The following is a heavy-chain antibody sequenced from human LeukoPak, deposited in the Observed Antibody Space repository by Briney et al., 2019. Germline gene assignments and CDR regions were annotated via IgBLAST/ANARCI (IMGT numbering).Heavy chain of an antibody. V-gene: IGHV3-21*01. CDR1: GFTFSTSA. Sequence: GGSLRLSCAASGFTFSTSAMNWVRQVPGKGLEWVSAIDYDSSHIYYAASVRGRFTISRDNARNSVYLQMDSLRVEDTAVYYCTRDPLRYLRVGHYDYWGQGTLVAVSS. D-gene: IGHD3-9*01. J-gene: IGHJ4*02. CDR2: IDYDSSHI. CDR3: TRDPLRYLRVGHYDY.